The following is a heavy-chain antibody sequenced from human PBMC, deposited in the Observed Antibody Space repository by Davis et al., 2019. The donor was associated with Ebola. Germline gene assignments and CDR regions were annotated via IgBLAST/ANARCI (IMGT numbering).Heavy chain of an antibody. D-gene: IGHD2-15*01. CDR3: AIPDCSGANCYSVYIKN. V-gene: IGHV3-33*08. J-gene: IGHJ4*02. CDR1: GFPFRTYA. Sequence: PGGSLRLSCAASGFPFRTYAMSWVRQAPDKGLEWVAVIWYDGSRKYYGDSVKGRFTISRDNSNNLLYLQMNSLRAEDTAVYYCAIPDCSGANCYSVYIKNWGQGTLVTVSS. CDR2: IWYDGSRK.